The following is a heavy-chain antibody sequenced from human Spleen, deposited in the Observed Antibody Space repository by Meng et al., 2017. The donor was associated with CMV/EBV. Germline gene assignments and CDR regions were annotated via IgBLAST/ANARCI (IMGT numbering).Heavy chain of an antibody. CDR1: GFTFSNSW. D-gene: IGHD6-13*01. CDR3: TTGSFSSSWNLAIDY. Sequence: SCAASGFTFSNSWMSWVRQAPGKGLEWVGRINSKTDGGTTDYAAPVKGRFTISRDDSKNTLYLQMNSLKTEDSAVYYCTTGSFSSSWNLAIDYWGQGTLVTVSS. V-gene: IGHV3-15*01. J-gene: IGHJ4*02. CDR2: INSKTDGGTT.